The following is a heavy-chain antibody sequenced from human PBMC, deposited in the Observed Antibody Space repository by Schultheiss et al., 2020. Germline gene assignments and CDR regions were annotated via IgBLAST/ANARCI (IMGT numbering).Heavy chain of an antibody. V-gene: IGHV4-4*02. CDR3: ARDWGSYYDSSGYGDAFDI. J-gene: IGHJ3*02. CDR1: GGSISSSNW. D-gene: IGHD3-22*01. CDR2: IYHSGST. Sequence: SETLSLTCAVSGGSISSSNWWSWVRQPPGKGLEWIGEIYHSGSTNYNPSLKSRVTISVDKSKNQFSLKLSSVTAADTAVYYCARDWGSYYDSSGYGDAFDIWGQGTMVTVSS.